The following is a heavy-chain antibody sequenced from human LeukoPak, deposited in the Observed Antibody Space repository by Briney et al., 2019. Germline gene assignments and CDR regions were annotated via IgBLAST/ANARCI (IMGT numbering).Heavy chain of an antibody. D-gene: IGHD1-7*01. CDR2: ISYDGSNK. CDR1: GFTFNSYA. Sequence: GRSLRLSCAASGFTFNSYAMHWVRQAPGKGLEWVAVISYDGSNKYYADSVKGRFTISRDNSKNTLYLQMNSLRAEDTAVYCARDGSGLYNWNFSWFDPWGQGTLVTVSS. J-gene: IGHJ5*02. V-gene: IGHV3-30*04. CDR3: ARDGSGLYNWNFSWFDP.